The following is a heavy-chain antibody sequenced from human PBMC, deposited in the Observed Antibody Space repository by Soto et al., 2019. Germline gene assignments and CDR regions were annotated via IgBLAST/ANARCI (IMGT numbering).Heavy chain of an antibody. CDR2: IWYDGSNK. Sequence: VQLVESGGGLVQPGGSLRLSCAASGFTFSSYGMHWVRQAPGKGLEWVAVIWYDGSNKYYADSVKGRFTISRDNSKNTLYLQMNSLRAEDTAFYYCARDNSLSTYSSGMDVWGQGTTVTVSS. J-gene: IGHJ6*02. CDR3: ARDNSLSTYSSGMDV. D-gene: IGHD6-13*01. V-gene: IGHV3-33*08. CDR1: GFTFSSYG.